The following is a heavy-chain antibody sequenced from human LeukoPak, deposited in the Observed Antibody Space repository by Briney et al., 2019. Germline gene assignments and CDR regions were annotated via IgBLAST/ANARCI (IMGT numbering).Heavy chain of an antibody. CDR3: TRPFGLADYYDSRGRDY. CDR1: GFTFSNAW. V-gene: IGHV3-73*01. D-gene: IGHD3-22*01. Sequence: GGSLRLSCAASGFTFSNAWMSWVRQAPGKGLEWVGRIRSKANSYATAYAASVKGRFTISRDDSKNTAYLQMNSLKTEDTAVYYCTRPFGLADYYDSRGRDYWGQGTLVTVSS. CDR2: IRSKANSYAT. J-gene: IGHJ4*02.